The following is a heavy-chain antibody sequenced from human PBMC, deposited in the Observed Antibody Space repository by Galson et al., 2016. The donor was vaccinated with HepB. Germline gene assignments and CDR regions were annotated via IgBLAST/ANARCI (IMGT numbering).Heavy chain of an antibody. D-gene: IGHD3-10*01. CDR3: ARAGGYYYYHYGMDV. V-gene: IGHV4-59*01. Sequence: SETLSLTCTVSGGSISSYYWSWIRQPPGKGLEWIGYIYYSGSTNYNPSLKSRVTISVDTSKNQFSMKLSSVTAADTAGYYCARAGGYYYYHYGMDVWGQGTTGTVSS. J-gene: IGHJ6*02. CDR1: GGSISSYY. CDR2: IYYSGST.